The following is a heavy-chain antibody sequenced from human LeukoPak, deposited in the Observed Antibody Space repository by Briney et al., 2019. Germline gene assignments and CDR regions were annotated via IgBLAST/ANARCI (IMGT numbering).Heavy chain of an antibody. CDR2: IIPTFGTA. J-gene: IGHJ4*02. CDR3: ARDCSGGSCYSLALDY. CDR1: GGTFSSYA. V-gene: IGHV1-69*05. D-gene: IGHD2-15*01. Sequence: SVKVSCKASGGTFSSYAISWVRQAPGQGLEWMGRIIPTFGTANYAQKFQGRVTITTDESTSTAYMELSSLRSEDTAVYYCARDCSGGSCYSLALDYWGQGTLVTASS.